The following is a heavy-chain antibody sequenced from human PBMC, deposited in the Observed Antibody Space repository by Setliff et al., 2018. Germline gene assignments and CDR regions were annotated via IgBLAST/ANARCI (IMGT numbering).Heavy chain of an antibody. CDR3: ARAPGRNIRGDY. D-gene: IGHD3-10*01. CDR1: GDSISSRTHY. Sequence: SETLSLTCSVSGDSISSRTHYWSWIRQPAGKGLEWIGRVYRNVGTNFNPSLKSRVTMSVDASKNQISLKLMSVTAADTAVYYCARAPGRNIRGDYWGQGALVTVSS. J-gene: IGHJ4*02. V-gene: IGHV4-61*02. CDR2: VYRNVGT.